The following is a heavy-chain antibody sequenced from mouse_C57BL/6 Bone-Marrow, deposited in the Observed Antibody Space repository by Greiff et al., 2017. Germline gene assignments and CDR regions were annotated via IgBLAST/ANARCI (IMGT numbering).Heavy chain of an antibody. J-gene: IGHJ3*01. CDR3: ARGYYGSSYSLFAY. Sequence: VQLQQPGAELVKPGASVKLSCKASGYTFTSYWMQWVKQRPGQGLEWIGEIDPSDSYTNYNQKFKGKATLTVDTSSSPAYMQLSSLTSEDSAVYYCARGYYGSSYSLFAYWGQGTLVTVSA. CDR1: GYTFTSYW. V-gene: IGHV1-50*01. CDR2: IDPSDSYT. D-gene: IGHD1-1*01.